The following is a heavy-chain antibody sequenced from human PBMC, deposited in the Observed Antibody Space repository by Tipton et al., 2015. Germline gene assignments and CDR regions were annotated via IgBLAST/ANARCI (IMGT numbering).Heavy chain of an antibody. CDR3: ARGPWKAFDY. V-gene: IGHV4-34*01. D-gene: IGHD1-1*01. CDR2: INDSESI. Sequence: LRLSCAVYGGSFSGYYWSWIRQTPGEGLEWIGEINDSESINYNPSLKTRVTISGDTSKNQFSLELNSVTAADTAQYYCARGPWKAFDYWDPDTLVTVSS. CDR1: GGSFSGYY. J-gene: IGHJ4*02.